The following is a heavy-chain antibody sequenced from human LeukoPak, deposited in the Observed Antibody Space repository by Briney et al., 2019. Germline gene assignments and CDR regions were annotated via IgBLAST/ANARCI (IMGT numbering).Heavy chain of an antibody. V-gene: IGHV4-30-2*01. J-gene: IGHJ5*02. CDR1: GGSISSGGYY. D-gene: IGHD6-13*01. Sequence: SETLSLTCTVSGGSISSGGYYWSWIRQPPGKGLEWIGYIYHSGSTYYNPSLKSRVTISVDRSKNQFSLKLSSVTAADTAVYYCAREIAAAGSQTWGQGTLVTVSS. CDR2: IYHSGST. CDR3: AREIAAAGSQT.